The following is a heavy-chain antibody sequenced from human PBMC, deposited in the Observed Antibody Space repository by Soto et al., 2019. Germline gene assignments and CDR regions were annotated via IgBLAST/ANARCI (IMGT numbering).Heavy chain of an antibody. CDR2: ISAYNGNT. CDR1: GYTFTSYG. J-gene: IGHJ3*02. V-gene: IGHV1-18*01. Sequence: GASVKVSCKASGYTFTSYGISWVRQAPGQGREWMGWISAYNGNTNYAQKLQGRVTMTRDTSTSTAYMELRRLRSDDTAVYYCAREMVEQQLILAGAFDIWGQGTMVTVSS. CDR3: AREMVEQQLILAGAFDI. D-gene: IGHD6-13*01.